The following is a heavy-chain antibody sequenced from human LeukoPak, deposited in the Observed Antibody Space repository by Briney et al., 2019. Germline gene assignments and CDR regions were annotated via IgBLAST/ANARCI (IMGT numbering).Heavy chain of an antibody. V-gene: IGHV1-69*13. CDR2: IIRIFGTA. CDR1: GGTFSSYA. J-gene: IGHJ5*02. CDR3: ARSGDIVVVPAATNNWFDP. D-gene: IGHD2-2*01. Sequence: SVTVSCKAPGGTFSSYAISWVRQAPGQGLEWMGGIIRIFGTANYAQKFQGRVTITADESTSTAYMELSSLRSEDTAVYYCARSGDIVVVPAATNNWFDPWGQGTLVTVSS.